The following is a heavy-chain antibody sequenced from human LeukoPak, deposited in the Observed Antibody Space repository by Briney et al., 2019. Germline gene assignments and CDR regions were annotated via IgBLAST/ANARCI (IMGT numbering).Heavy chain of an antibody. D-gene: IGHD6-19*01. CDR1: GGSISSSSYY. Sequence: PSETLSLTCTVSGGSISSSSYYWGWIRQPPGKGLEWIGSIYYSGSTYYNPSLKSRVTISVDTSKNQFSLKLSSVTAADTAVYYCARPHTSSGWFIFDYWGQGTLVTVSS. CDR2: IYYSGST. V-gene: IGHV4-39*01. CDR3: ARPHTSSGWFIFDY. J-gene: IGHJ4*02.